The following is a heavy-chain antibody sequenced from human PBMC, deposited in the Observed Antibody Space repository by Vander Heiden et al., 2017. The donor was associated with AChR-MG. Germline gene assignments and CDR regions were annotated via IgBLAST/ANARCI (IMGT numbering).Heavy chain of an antibody. V-gene: IGHV3-33*01. J-gene: IGHJ4*02. CDR2: IWYDGSNK. Sequence: QVQLVESGGGVVQPGRSLRLSCAASGFTFSSYGMHWVRQAPGKGLEWVAVIWYDGSNKYYADSVKGRVTISRDNSKNTLYLQMNSLRAEDTAVYYCARDGNYYDSSGYSSPLDYWGQGTLVTVSS. CDR1: GFTFSSYG. CDR3: ARDGNYYDSSGYSSPLDY. D-gene: IGHD3-22*01.